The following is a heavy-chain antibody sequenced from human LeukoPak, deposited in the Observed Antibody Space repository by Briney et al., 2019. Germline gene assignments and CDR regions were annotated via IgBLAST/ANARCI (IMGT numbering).Heavy chain of an antibody. J-gene: IGHJ4*02. V-gene: IGHV5-51*01. CDR3: ARTITMVRRVIIYPNYFDY. CDR1: GYSFTTNW. D-gene: IGHD3-10*01. Sequence: PGESLKISCKGSGYSFTTNWIGWVRQLPGKGLEWMGIIYPGDSDTKYSPSFQGQVTISADKSISTAYLQWSSLKASDTAMYYCARTITMVRRVIIYPNYFDYWGQGTLVTVSS. CDR2: IYPGDSDT.